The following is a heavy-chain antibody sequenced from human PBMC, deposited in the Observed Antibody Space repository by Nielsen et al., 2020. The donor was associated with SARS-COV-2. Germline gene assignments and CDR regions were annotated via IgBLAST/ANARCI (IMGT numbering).Heavy chain of an antibody. CDR2: IWYDGSNK. CDR3: ARGGDGHFDY. CDR1: GFTFSSYS. J-gene: IGHJ4*02. V-gene: IGHV3-33*08. D-gene: IGHD5-24*01. Sequence: SCAASGFTFSSYSMNWVRQAPGKGLEWVAVIWYDGSNKYYADFVKGRFTISRDNSKNTLYLQMNSLRAEDTAAYYCARGGDGHFDYWGQGTLVTVSS.